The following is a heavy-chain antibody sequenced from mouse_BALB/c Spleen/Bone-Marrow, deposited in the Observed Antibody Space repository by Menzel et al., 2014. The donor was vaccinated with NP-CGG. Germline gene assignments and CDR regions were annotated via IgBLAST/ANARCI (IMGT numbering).Heavy chain of an antibody. V-gene: IGHV1-7*01. CDR1: GYTFTSYW. J-gene: IGHJ2*01. CDR2: INPSTGYT. D-gene: IGHD2-3*01. Sequence: QVQLQQSGAELAKPGASVKMSCKASGYTFTSYWMHWVKQRPGQGLEWIGYINPSTGYTEYNQKFKDKATLTADKSSSTAYMQLSSLTSEDSAVHYCARERYAGYYFDYWGQGTTLTVSS. CDR3: ARERYAGYYFDY.